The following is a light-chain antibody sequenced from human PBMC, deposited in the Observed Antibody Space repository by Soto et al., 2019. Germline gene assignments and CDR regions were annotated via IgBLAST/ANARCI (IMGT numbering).Light chain of an antibody. CDR2: GNS. CDR1: SSNIGAGYD. V-gene: IGLV1-40*01. CDR3: QSYDSSLSGWV. Sequence: QSVLTQPPSVSGAPGQRVTISCTGSSSNIGAGYDVHWYQQLPGTAPKLLICGNSNRPSGVPDRFSGSKSGTSAYLAITGLQAEDEADYYCQSYDSSLSGWVFGGGTKLTVL. J-gene: IGLJ3*02.